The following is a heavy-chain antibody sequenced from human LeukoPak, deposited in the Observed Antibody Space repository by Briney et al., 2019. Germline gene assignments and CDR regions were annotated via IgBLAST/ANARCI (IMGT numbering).Heavy chain of an antibody. J-gene: IGHJ5*02. V-gene: IGHV4-39*01. CDR3: ARAGGDHGSWFDP. Sequence: SETLSLTCTVSGGSISSSSYYWGWIRQPPGKGLEWIGSIYYSGSTYYNPSLKSRVTISVDTSKNQFSLKLSSVTAADTAVYYCARAGGDHGSWFDPWGQGTLVTVSS. D-gene: IGHD3-10*01. CDR2: IYYSGST. CDR1: GGSISSSSYY.